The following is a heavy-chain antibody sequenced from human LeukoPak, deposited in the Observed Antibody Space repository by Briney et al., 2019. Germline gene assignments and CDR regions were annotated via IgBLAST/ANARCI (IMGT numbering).Heavy chain of an antibody. J-gene: IGHJ4*02. CDR1: GYTFTSYG. CDR2: MNPNSGNT. D-gene: IGHD1-26*01. CDR3: CVGATTGDY. Sequence: ASVKVSCKASGYTFTSYGISWVRQAPGQGLEWMGWMNPNSGNTGYAQKFQGRVTITRNTSISTAYMELSSLRSEDTAVYYCCVGATTGDYWGQGTLVTVSS. V-gene: IGHV1-8*03.